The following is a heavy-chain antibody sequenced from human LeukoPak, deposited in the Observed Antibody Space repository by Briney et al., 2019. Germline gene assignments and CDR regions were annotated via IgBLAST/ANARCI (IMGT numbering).Heavy chain of an antibody. J-gene: IGHJ6*04. Sequence: QTGGSLRLSCAASGFTFSSYGMSWVRQAPGKGLEWVSGISGSGGTTYYADSVKGRITISRDNSKNTLFLQITSLRPEDTAVYYCAELGITMIGGVWGKGTTVTVSS. CDR1: GFTFSSYG. CDR3: AELGITMIGGV. D-gene: IGHD3-10*02. V-gene: IGHV3-23*01. CDR2: ISGSGGTT.